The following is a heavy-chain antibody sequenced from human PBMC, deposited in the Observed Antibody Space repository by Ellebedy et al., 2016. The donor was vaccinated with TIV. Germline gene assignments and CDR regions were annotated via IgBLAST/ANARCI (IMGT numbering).Heavy chain of an antibody. Sequence: GESLKISCAASGFTFSSYAMTWIRQAPGKGLEWVSAISGSGGSTYYADSVKGRFTISRDNSKNTLYVQMNSLRAEDTAVYYCASSSGLYCSSTSCYSDYWGRGTLVTVSS. V-gene: IGHV3-23*01. CDR2: ISGSGGST. D-gene: IGHD2-2*01. J-gene: IGHJ4*02. CDR3: ASSSGLYCSSTSCYSDY. CDR1: GFTFSSYA.